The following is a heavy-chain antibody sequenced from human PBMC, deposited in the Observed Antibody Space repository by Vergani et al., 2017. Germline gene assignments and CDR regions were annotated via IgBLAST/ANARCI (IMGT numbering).Heavy chain of an antibody. V-gene: IGHV3-48*03. J-gene: IGHJ5*02. Sequence: EVQLVESGGGLVQPGGSLRLSCAASGFTFSSYEMNWVRQAPGKGLEWVSYISSSGSTIYYADSVKGRFTISRDNAKNSLYLQMNSLRAEDTAVYYCARLFGVVIRGGGNYNWFDPWGQGTLVTVSS. CDR3: ARLFGVVIRGGGNYNWFDP. CDR1: GFTFSSYE. D-gene: IGHD3-3*01. CDR2: ISSSGSTI.